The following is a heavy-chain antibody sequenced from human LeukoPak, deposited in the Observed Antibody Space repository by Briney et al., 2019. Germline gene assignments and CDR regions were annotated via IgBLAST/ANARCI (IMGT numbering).Heavy chain of an antibody. J-gene: IGHJ4*02. D-gene: IGHD2/OR15-2a*01. CDR3: VSFYETY. Sequence: GSLRHSCAASGSYWMHWVRQAPGKGLVWVSHINSDGSWTSYADSVKGRFTISKDNAKNTVYLQMNNLRAEDTAVYYCVSFYETYWGRGTLVTVSS. V-gene: IGHV3-74*01. CDR1: GSYW. CDR2: INSDGSWT.